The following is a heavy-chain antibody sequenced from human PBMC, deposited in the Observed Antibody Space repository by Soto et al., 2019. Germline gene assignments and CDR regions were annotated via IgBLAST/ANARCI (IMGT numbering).Heavy chain of an antibody. CDR1: GGSISSGGYY. D-gene: IGHD4-17*01. Sequence: QVQLQESGPGLVKPSQTLSLTCTVSGGSISSGGYYWSWIRQHPGKGLEWIGYIYYSGSTYYNPSLKIRVTISVDTSKNQFSLKLSSVTAADTAVYYCARGTTVVTSDAFDIWGQGTMVTVSS. CDR2: IYYSGST. CDR3: ARGTTVVTSDAFDI. J-gene: IGHJ3*02. V-gene: IGHV4-31*03.